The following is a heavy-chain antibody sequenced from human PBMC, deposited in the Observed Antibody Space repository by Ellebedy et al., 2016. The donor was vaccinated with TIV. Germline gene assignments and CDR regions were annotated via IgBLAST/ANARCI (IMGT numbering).Heavy chain of an antibody. CDR3: ARGYGDYDE. J-gene: IGHJ4*02. Sequence: SETLSLXCTVSGGSISSSSYYWSWIRQPPGKGLEWIGYIYYSGSTNYNPSLKSRVTISVDTSKNQFSLKLSSVTAADTAVYYCARGYGDYDEWGQGTLVTVSS. V-gene: IGHV4-61*01. D-gene: IGHD4-17*01. CDR2: IYYSGST. CDR1: GGSISSSSYY.